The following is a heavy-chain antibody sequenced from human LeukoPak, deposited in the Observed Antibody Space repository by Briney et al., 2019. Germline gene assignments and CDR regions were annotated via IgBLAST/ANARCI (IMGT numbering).Heavy chain of an antibody. D-gene: IGHD1-26*01. CDR2: IYYSGST. CDR3: ARTGEELLTPDAFDI. Sequence: SETLSLTCTVSGGSISSYYWSWIRQPPGKRLEWIGYIYYSGSTNYNPSLKSRVTISVDTSKNQLSLKLSSVTAADTAVYYCARTGEELLTPDAFDIWGQGTMVTVSS. CDR1: GGSISSYY. J-gene: IGHJ3*02. V-gene: IGHV4-59*01.